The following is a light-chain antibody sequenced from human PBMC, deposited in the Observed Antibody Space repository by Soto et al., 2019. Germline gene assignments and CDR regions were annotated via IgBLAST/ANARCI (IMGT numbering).Light chain of an antibody. CDR3: QQYNTLFPT. J-gene: IGKJ3*01. V-gene: IGKV1-5*01. CDR2: DAS. CDR1: QSISSW. Sequence: DIPMTQSPSTLSASVGDRVTITCRASQSISSWLAWYQQKPGKAPKLLIYDASSLESGVPSRFSGSGSGTEFTLTISSLQPDDFATYYCQQYNTLFPTFGPGTKVDIK.